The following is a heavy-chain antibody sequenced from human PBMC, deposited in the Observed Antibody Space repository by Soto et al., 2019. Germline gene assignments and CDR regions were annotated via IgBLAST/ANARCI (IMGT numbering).Heavy chain of an antibody. CDR2: ISGSGTTI. V-gene: IGHV3-48*02. D-gene: IGHD4-17*01. Sequence: EVQLVESGGGFVQPGGSLRLSCAASGFSLRGYSMIWVHQAPGKGLEWVSYISGSGTTIYYADSVKGRFTISRDNAKNSVYLQMNSLGDEDTAVYYCARGAGYGDYGGYWGQGTLVTVSS. CDR3: ARGAGYGDYGGY. CDR1: GFSLRGYS. J-gene: IGHJ4*02.